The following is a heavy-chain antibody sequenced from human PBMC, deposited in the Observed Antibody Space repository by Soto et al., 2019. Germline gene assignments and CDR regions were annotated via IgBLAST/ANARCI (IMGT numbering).Heavy chain of an antibody. D-gene: IGHD1-1*01. CDR1: GGSISSNIYY. CDR3: ARDQLEGNWFDP. CDR2: IYHSGST. V-gene: IGHV4-39*07. J-gene: IGHJ5*02. Sequence: SETLSLTCSVSGGSISSNIYYWAWIRQPPGKGLEWIGTIYHSGSTLYNPSLKSRVTISVDKSKNQFSLKLSSVTAADTAVYYCARDQLEGNWFDPWGQGTLVTVSS.